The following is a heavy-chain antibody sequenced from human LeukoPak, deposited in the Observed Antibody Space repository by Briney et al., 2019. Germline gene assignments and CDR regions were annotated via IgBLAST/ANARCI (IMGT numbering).Heavy chain of an antibody. CDR2: IGTAGDT. CDR3: ARGSGYCSSTSCLIMDV. CDR1: GFTFSSYD. D-gene: IGHD2-2*01. V-gene: IGHV3-13*01. Sequence: GGSLRLSCAASGFTFSSYDMHWVRQATGKGLEWVSAIGTAGDTYYPGSVKGRFTISRENAKNSLYLQMNSLRAGDTAVYYCARGSGYCSSTSCLIMDVWAKGPRSPSP. J-gene: IGHJ6*03.